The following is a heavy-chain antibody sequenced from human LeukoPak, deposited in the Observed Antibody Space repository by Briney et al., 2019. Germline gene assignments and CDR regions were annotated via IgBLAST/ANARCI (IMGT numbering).Heavy chain of an antibody. J-gene: IGHJ4*02. V-gene: IGHV1-69*06. D-gene: IGHD2-15*01. Sequence: SVKVSCKASGGTFSSYAISWVRQAPGQGLEWMGGIIPIFVTANYAQKFQGRVTMTEDTSTDTAYMELSSLRSEDTAVYYCATYRWGDIVVVTFDYWGQGTLVTVSS. CDR3: ATYRWGDIVVVTFDY. CDR2: IIPIFVTA. CDR1: GGTFSSYA.